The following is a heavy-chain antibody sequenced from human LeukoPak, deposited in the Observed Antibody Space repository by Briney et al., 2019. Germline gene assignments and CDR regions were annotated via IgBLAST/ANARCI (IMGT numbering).Heavy chain of an antibody. D-gene: IGHD2-15*01. CDR2: ISWNSGSI. CDR1: GFTFDDYA. Sequence: GGSLRLSCAASGFTFDDYAIHWVRQAPGKGLEWVSGISWNSGSIGYADSVKGRFTISRDNAKNSLYLQMNSLRAEDTALYYCAKDSVVAATRGAFDIWGQRTMVTVSS. J-gene: IGHJ3*02. V-gene: IGHV3-9*01. CDR3: AKDSVVAATRGAFDI.